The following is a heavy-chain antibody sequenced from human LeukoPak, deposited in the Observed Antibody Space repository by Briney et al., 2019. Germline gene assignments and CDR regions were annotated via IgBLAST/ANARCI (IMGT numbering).Heavy chain of an antibody. CDR2: ISSSSTYI. CDR3: TRGTVPGLATTYGTYFDS. D-gene: IGHD5-12*01. J-gene: IGHJ4*02. CDR1: GFTFTSYS. Sequence: PGGSLRLSCAASGFTFTSYSMNWVRQAPGRGLEWVSSISSSSTYIYYADSVKGRFTISRDNVKNSLYLQMNSLRAEDTAVYYCTRGTVPGLATTYGTYFDSWGQGTLVTVSS. V-gene: IGHV3-21*01.